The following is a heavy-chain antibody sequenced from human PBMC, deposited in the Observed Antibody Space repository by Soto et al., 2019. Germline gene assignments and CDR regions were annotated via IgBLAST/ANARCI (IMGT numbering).Heavy chain of an antibody. CDR3: VKEHNFADY. CDR2: ISFDGGNT. CDR1: GFTFNNYG. J-gene: IGHJ4*02. Sequence: PGGSLRLSCAASGFTFNNYGMHWVRQAPGKGLEWVVVISFDGGNTYYADSVKGRLTISRDNSKNTLYLQMTSLRAEDTAVYYCVKEHNFADYWGQGTLVTVSS. D-gene: IGHD3-9*01. V-gene: IGHV3-30*18.